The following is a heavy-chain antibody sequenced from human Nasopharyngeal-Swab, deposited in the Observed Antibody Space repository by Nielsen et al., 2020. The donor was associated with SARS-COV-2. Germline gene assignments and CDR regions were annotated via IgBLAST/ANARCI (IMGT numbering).Heavy chain of an antibody. V-gene: IGHV1-69*10. CDR3: ARGGRGVVVPAAIGWFDP. J-gene: IGHJ5*02. CDR2: IIPILGIA. Sequence: WVRQAPGQGLEWMGGIIPILGIANYAQKFQGRVTFTADKSTSTAYMELSSLRSEDTAVYYCARGGRGVVVPAAIGWFDPWGQGTLVTVSS. D-gene: IGHD2-2*01.